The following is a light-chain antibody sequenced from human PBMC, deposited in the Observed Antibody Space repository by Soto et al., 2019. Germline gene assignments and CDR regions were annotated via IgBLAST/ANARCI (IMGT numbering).Light chain of an antibody. CDR3: LQHNSYPWT. CDR2: SAF. V-gene: IGKV1-17*01. Sequence: DIQMPQSPSSLSASAGDRVTITCRASQGIRNELSWFQQKPGQAPKRLIYSAFSLQSGVPSRFSGSGSGTEFTLTISSLQPEDFATYYCLQHNSYPWTFGQGTKVEIK. CDR1: QGIRNE. J-gene: IGKJ1*01.